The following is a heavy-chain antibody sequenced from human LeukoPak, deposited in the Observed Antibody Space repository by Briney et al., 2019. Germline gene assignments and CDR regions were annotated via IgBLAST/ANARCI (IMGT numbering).Heavy chain of an antibody. J-gene: IGHJ4*02. CDR1: GFTFSTYG. CDR2: IPSGGGT. CDR3: AKSGLSRFDY. D-gene: IGHD4/OR15-4a*01. V-gene: IGHV3-23*01. Sequence: GGSLRLSCAASGFTFSTYGMSWVRQAPGKGLQWVSTIPSGGGTYYADSVKGRFTISRDNSKNTLYLQMNSLQSEDTAVYYCAKSGLSRFDYWGQGTLVTVSS.